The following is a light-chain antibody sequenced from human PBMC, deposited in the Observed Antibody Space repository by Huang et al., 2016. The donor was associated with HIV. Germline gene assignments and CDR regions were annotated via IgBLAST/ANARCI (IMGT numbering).Light chain of an antibody. CDR2: WAS. Sequence: DIVMTQSPDSLAVSLGERATINCKSRQRVLYFANNKNYLAWYQQKPGQPPKLLIYWASTREFGVPDRFSGSGSGTDFTLTISGLQAEDVAVYYCQQYYNTPYTFGQGTKLEIK. CDR1: QRVLYFANNKNY. V-gene: IGKV4-1*01. CDR3: QQYYNTPYT. J-gene: IGKJ2*01.